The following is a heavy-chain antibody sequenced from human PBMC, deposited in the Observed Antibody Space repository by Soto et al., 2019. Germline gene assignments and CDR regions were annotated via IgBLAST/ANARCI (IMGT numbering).Heavy chain of an antibody. Sequence: SAKVCFKASGYSFTSYFMHWLRQAPGQGLEWMGLINPSGGSTNYAQQFQGRVTMAWDTSTSTVYMEVSSLRSDDTAVYYCARAPYSISSFFFDCWGQGTPVTVSS. D-gene: IGHD6-6*01. J-gene: IGHJ4*02. CDR2: INPSGGST. V-gene: IGHV1-46*01. CDR1: GYSFTSYF. CDR3: ARAPYSISSFFFDC.